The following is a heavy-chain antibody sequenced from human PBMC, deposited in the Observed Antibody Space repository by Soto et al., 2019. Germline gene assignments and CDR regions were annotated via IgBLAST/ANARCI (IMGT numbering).Heavy chain of an antibody. Sequence: SETLSLTCTVSGYSISSGYYWGWIRQPPGKGLEWIGSIYHSGSTYYNPSLKSRVTISVDTSKNQFSLKRSSVTAADTAVYYCAREDLSGSYYYYYYGMDVWGQGTTVTVSS. CDR2: IYHSGST. CDR1: GYSISSGYY. D-gene: IGHD1-26*01. V-gene: IGHV4-38-2*02. J-gene: IGHJ6*02. CDR3: AREDLSGSYYYYYYGMDV.